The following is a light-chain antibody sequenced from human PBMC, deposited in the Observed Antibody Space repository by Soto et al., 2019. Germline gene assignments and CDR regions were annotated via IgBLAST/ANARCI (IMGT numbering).Light chain of an antibody. J-gene: IGKJ5*01. CDR3: QQYNSYPT. V-gene: IGKV1-5*03. Sequence: DIQMTQSPSTLSASVGDRVTITCRASQSISSWLAWYQQKPGKAPKLLIYKASSLESGVPSRFSGSGSGTEFTLTISSLQPDDVATYYCQQYNSYPTFGQGTRLDIK. CDR2: KAS. CDR1: QSISSW.